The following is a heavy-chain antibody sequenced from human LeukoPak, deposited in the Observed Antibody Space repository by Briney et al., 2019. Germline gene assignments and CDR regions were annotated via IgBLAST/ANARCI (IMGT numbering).Heavy chain of an antibody. J-gene: IGHJ4*02. Sequence: SETLSLTCTVSGGSLSSYYWSWIRQPPGKGLEWIGYIYYSGSTNYNPSLKSRVTISVDTSKNQLSLKLSSVTAADTAVYYCARYRIMSSGWRFDYWGQGTLVTVSS. D-gene: IGHD6-19*01. CDR2: IYYSGST. CDR1: GGSLSSYY. V-gene: IGHV4-59*08. CDR3: ARYRIMSSGWRFDY.